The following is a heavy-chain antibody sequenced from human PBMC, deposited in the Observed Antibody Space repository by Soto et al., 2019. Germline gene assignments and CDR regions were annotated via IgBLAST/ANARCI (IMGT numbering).Heavy chain of an antibody. CDR1: GGSISSYY. J-gene: IGHJ6*02. CDR3: ARAHSYSSSWYYYYYGMDV. Sequence: PSETLSLTCTVSGGSISSYYWSWIRQPPGKGLEWIGYIYYSGSTNYNPSLKSRVTISVDMSKNQFSLKLSSVTAADTAVYYCARAHSYSSSWYYYYYGMDVWGQGTTVTVSS. D-gene: IGHD6-13*01. V-gene: IGHV4-59*01. CDR2: IYYSGST.